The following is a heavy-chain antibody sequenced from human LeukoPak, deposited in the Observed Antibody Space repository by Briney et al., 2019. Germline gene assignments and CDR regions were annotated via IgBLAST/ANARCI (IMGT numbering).Heavy chain of an antibody. CDR1: GFTFSSYE. CDR2: ISSSGSTI. Sequence: PGGSLRLSXAASGFTFSSYEMNWVRQAPGKGLEWVSYISSSGSTIYYADSVKGRFTISRDNAKNSLYLQMNSLRAEDTAVYYCARAPTVVGATGFDYWGQGTLVTVSS. CDR3: ARAPTVVGATGFDY. J-gene: IGHJ4*02. V-gene: IGHV3-48*03. D-gene: IGHD1-26*01.